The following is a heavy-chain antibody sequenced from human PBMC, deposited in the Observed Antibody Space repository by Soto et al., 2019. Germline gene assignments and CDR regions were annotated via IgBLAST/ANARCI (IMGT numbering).Heavy chain of an antibody. CDR3: ARGGDYYYGLDV. CDR2: ISYDGTKT. D-gene: IGHD3-16*01. Sequence: QVRLVESGGGVVQPGKSLRLSCAASGFTYESYGMHWVRQAPGKGLEWVAVISYDGTKTYYADSVKGRFSISRDNTNNTLYLQMNGLRIEDTAVYYYARGGDYYYGLDVWGQGTTVTVSS. J-gene: IGHJ6*02. V-gene: IGHV3-30*03. CDR1: GFTYESYG.